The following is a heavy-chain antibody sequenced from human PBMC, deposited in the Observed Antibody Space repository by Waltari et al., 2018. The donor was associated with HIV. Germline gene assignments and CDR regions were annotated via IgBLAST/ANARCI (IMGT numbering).Heavy chain of an antibody. CDR3: ARASSGYLDAFDI. J-gene: IGHJ3*02. D-gene: IGHD3-22*01. CDR2: IYYSGST. Sequence: QVQLQESGPGLVKPSETLSLTCTVAGGSISSYYWSWIRQPPGKGLEWIGYIYYSGSTNYHPSLKIRVTISVDTSKNQFSLKLSSVTAADTAVYYCARASSGYLDAFDIWGQGTMVTVSS. CDR1: GGSISSYY. V-gene: IGHV4-59*01.